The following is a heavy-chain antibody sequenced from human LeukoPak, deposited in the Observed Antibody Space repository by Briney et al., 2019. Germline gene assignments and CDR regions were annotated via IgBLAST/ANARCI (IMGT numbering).Heavy chain of an antibody. J-gene: IGHJ5*02. CDR2: IYYSGST. V-gene: IGHV4-39*01. CDR1: GGSISSSSYY. CDR3: ARRDSSGYYRTNWFDP. D-gene: IGHD3-22*01. Sequence: PSETLSLTCTVSGGSISSSSYYWGWIRQPPGKGLEWIGSIYYSGSTYYNSSLKSRVTISVDTSKNQFSLKLSSVTAADTAVYYCARRDSSGYYRTNWFDPWGQGTLVTVSS.